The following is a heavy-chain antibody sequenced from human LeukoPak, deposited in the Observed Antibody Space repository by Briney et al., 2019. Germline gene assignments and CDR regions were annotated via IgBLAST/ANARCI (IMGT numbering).Heavy chain of an antibody. D-gene: IGHD1-1*01. V-gene: IGHV3-30*19. Sequence: PGGSLRLSCAASGFTFSSYGMHWVRQAPGKGLEWVAVIWYDGSNKYYADSVKGRFTISRDNSKNTLYLQMNSLRAEDTAVYYCARGFAGTTFSIDYWGQGTLVTVSS. CDR3: ARGFAGTTFSIDY. CDR1: GFTFSSYG. J-gene: IGHJ4*02. CDR2: IWYDGSNK.